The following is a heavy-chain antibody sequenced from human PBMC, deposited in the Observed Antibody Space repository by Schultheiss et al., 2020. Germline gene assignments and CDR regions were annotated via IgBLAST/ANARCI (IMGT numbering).Heavy chain of an antibody. D-gene: IGHD1-1*01. CDR1: GFTFSSYA. J-gene: IGHJ4*02. CDR2: ISSSSSYI. CDR3: AKDQVELASPFDC. Sequence: GGSLRLSCAASGFTFSSYAMSWVRQAPGKGLEWVSSISSSSSYIYYADSVKGRFTISRDNAKNSLYLQMNSLRTEDTAVYYCAKDQVELASPFDCWGQGTLVTVSS. V-gene: IGHV3-21*01.